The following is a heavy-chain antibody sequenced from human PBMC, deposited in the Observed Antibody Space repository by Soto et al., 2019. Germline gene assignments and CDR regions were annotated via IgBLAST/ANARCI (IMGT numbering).Heavy chain of an antibody. CDR2: INHSGST. CDR1: GGSFSGYY. V-gene: IGHV4-34*01. J-gene: IGHJ4*02. Sequence: SETLSLTCAVYGGSFSGYYWSWIRQPPGKGLEWIGEINHSGSTNYNPSLKSRVTISVDTSKNQFSLKLSSVTAADTAVYYCARGPPPIAFYDSSGYSDYWGQGTLVTVSS. D-gene: IGHD3-22*01. CDR3: ARGPPPIAFYDSSGYSDY.